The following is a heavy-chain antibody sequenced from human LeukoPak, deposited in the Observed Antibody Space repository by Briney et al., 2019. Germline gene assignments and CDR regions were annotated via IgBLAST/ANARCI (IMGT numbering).Heavy chain of an antibody. D-gene: IGHD6-13*01. CDR3: ARARIAAAGNFDY. J-gene: IGHJ4*02. CDR2: INPNSGGT. V-gene: IGHV1-2*02. CDR1: GYTFTGYY. Sequence: ASVKVSCKASGYTFTGYYMHWVRQAPGQGLEWMGWINPNSGGTNYAQKFQGRVTMTRDTSISTAYMELSRLRSDDTAVYYCARARIAAAGNFDYWGQGTLVTVSS.